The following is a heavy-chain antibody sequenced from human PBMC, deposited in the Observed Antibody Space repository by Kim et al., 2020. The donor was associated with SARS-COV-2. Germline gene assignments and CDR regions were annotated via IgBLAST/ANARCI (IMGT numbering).Heavy chain of an antibody. J-gene: IGHJ4*02. CDR1: GYTFTTYY. CDR2: IYPNGGRT. V-gene: IGHV1-46*01. D-gene: IGHD3-22*01. Sequence: ASVKVSCKTSGYTFTTYYMHWVRQAPGQGLEWMGIIYPNGGRTRYAQKFQGRVSITRDTSTSTVYMELNSLRSDDTAVYYCARGDYYDNSGYMGFWGQGT. CDR3: ARGDYYDNSGYMGF.